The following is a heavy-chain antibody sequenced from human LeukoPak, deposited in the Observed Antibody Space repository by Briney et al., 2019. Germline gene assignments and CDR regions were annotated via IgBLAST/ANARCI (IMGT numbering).Heavy chain of an antibody. CDR2: IYYSWNT. CDR1: GGSISTYY. Sequence: SETLSLTCTVSGGSISTYYWSWIRQPPGKGLEWIGSIYYSWNTYYNPSLKSRVTISIDTSKNQLSVKLSSVTAADTAVYYCARLYSGTRPPDYWGQGTLVTVSS. J-gene: IGHJ4*02. V-gene: IGHV4-59*05. CDR3: ARLYSGTRPPDY. D-gene: IGHD3-10*01.